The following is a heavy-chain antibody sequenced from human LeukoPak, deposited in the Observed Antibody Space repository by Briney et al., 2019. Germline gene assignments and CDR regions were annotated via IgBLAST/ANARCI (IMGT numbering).Heavy chain of an antibody. CDR3: AKAQQLAWNFDY. V-gene: IGHV3-23*01. D-gene: IGHD1-1*01. Sequence: AGGSLRLSCTASGFTFSNYAMTWIRQAPGKGLEWVSGIAGRDGTSYYADSVKGRFSISRDNSKNTVYLQMSRLRVEDTAFYFCAKAQQLAWNFDYCGQGTLVTVSS. CDR2: IAGRDGTS. CDR1: GFTFSNYA. J-gene: IGHJ4*02.